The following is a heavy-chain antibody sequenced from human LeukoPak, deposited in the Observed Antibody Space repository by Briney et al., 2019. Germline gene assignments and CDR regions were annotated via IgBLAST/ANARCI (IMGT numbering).Heavy chain of an antibody. V-gene: IGHV4-4*02. J-gene: IGHJ6*02. CDR1: GGSITSDNW. CDR3: ARDRDGMGV. Sequence: SETLSLTCAGSGGSITSDNWWTWVRQPPGKGLEWIGAIYHSGSTDYNPSLKSRVTISVDKSKNQFSLKLSSVTAADTAVYFCARDRDGMGVWGQGTTVTVSS. CDR2: IYHSGST.